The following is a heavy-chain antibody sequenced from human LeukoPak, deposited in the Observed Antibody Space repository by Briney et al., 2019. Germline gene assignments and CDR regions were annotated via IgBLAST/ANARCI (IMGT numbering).Heavy chain of an antibody. CDR1: GFTFSDYY. V-gene: IGHV3-11*04. CDR2: ISSSGSTI. D-gene: IGHD3-22*01. CDR3: ARGGDSSGYYWWDYYYYMDV. J-gene: IGHJ6*03. Sequence: GGSLRLSCAASGFTFSDYYMSWIRQAPGKGLEWVSYISSSGSTIYYADSVKGRFTISRDNAKNSLYLQMNSLRAEDTAVYYCARGGDSSGYYWWDYYYYMDVWGKGTTVTVSS.